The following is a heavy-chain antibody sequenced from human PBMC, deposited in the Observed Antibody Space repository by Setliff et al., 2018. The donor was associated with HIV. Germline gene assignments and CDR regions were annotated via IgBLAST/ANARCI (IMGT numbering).Heavy chain of an antibody. CDR2: IYYSGSA. J-gene: IGHJ6*03. Sequence: LSLTCTVSGDSIRGYYWSWIRQPPGKGLEWIGYIYYSGSATYNPSLKSQASISVDTSRNEFSLKLNSVTAADTAVYYCARGARLLAGYSDRWDYYYMAVWGKGTTVTVSS. CDR1: GDSIRGYY. V-gene: IGHV4-59*12. D-gene: IGHD6-13*01. CDR3: ARGARLLAGYSDRWDYYYMAV.